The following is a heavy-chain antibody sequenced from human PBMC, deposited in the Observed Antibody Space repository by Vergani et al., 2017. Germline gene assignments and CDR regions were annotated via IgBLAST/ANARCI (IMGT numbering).Heavy chain of an antibody. V-gene: IGHV4-34*01. CDR2: INHSGST. Sequence: QVQLQQWGAGLLKPSETLSLTCAVYGGSFSGYYWSWIRQPPGKGLEWIGEINHSGSTNYNPSLKSRVTISVDTSKNQFSLKLSSVTAADTAVYYCARAKGTPGEGLLFLYYYYYMDVWGKGTTVTVSS. J-gene: IGHJ6*03. CDR3: ARAKGTPGEGLLFLYYYYYMDV. D-gene: IGHD2-21*01. CDR1: GGSFSGYY.